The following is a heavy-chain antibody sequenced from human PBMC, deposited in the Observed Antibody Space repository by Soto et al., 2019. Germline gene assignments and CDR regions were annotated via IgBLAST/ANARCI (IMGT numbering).Heavy chain of an antibody. D-gene: IGHD6-13*01. CDR2: IYHSGST. CDR1: GGSISSSNW. CDR3: ARAAMAGSRWPFAA. Sequence: QVQLQESGPGLVKPSGTLSLTCAVSGGSISSSNWWSWVRQPPGKGLEWIGEIYHSGSTNYNPSLKTRVTLAGDKSQTQFSLKLSSVTGACTAVYYGARAAMAGSRWPFAAWGQGTLVTVSS. V-gene: IGHV4-4*02. J-gene: IGHJ1*01.